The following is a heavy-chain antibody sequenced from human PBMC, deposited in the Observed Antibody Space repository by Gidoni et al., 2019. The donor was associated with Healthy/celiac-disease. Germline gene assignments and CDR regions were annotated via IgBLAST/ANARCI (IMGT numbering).Heavy chain of an antibody. Sequence: QVQLVESGGGVVQPGRSLRLSCAASGFPFSSYGMHWVRQAPGKGLEWVAVISYDGSNKYYADSVKGRFTISRDNSKNTLYLQMNSLRAEDTAVYYCAKDEYYYDSSGYYSSYFDYWGQGTLVTVSS. V-gene: IGHV3-30*18. CDR3: AKDEYYYDSSGYYSSYFDY. CDR1: GFPFSSYG. J-gene: IGHJ4*02. D-gene: IGHD3-22*01. CDR2: ISYDGSNK.